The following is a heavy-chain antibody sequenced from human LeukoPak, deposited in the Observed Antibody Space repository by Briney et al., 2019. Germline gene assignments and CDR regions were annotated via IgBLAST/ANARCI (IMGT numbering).Heavy chain of an antibody. Sequence: PSETLSLTCTVSGGSISSYYWSWIRQPPGKGLEWIGYIYYSGSTNYNPSLKSRVTTSVDTSKNQFSLKLSSVTAADTAVYYCARHLDSSWYNELGYWGQGTLVTVSS. CDR2: IYYSGST. D-gene: IGHD6-13*01. CDR3: ARHLDSSWYNELGY. J-gene: IGHJ4*02. CDR1: GGSISSYY. V-gene: IGHV4-59*08.